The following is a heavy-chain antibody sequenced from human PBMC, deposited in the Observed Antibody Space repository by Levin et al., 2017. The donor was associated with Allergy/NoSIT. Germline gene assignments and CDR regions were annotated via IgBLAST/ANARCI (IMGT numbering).Heavy chain of an antibody. D-gene: IGHD6-19*01. CDR3: SRDGGSGWYSDY. V-gene: IGHV3-7*01. CDR1: GFSFSDSW. J-gene: IGHJ4*02. CDR2: MKQDGSKI. Sequence: GESLKISCVASGFSFSDSWMSWVRQAPGKGLEWVATMKQDGSKIYYVESVKGRFTISRDNAKNSLYLQMNTLRVEDTAVYYCSRDGGSGWYSDYWGQGALVVVSS.